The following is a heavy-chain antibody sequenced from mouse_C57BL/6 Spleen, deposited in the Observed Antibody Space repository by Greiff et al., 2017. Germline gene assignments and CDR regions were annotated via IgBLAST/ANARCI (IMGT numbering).Heavy chain of an antibody. CDR3: ARRWLHAMDY. CDR2: INPSTGGT. V-gene: IGHV1-42*01. CDR1: GYSFTGYY. Sequence: VQLKESGPELVKPGASVKISCKASGYSFTGYYLNWVKQSPEKSLEWIGEINPSTGGTTYNQKFKAKATLTVDKSSSTAYMQLKSLTSEDSAVYYCARRWLHAMDYWGQGTSVTVSS. D-gene: IGHD2-2*01. J-gene: IGHJ4*01.